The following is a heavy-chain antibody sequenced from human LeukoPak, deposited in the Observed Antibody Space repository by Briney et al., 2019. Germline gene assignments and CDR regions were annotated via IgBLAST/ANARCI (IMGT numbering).Heavy chain of an antibody. J-gene: IGHJ6*02. Sequence: GGSLRLSCAASGFTFSSYSMNWVRQAPGKGLEWVSSISSSSSYIYYADSVKGRFTISRDNAKNSLYLQMNSLRAEDTAVYYCARDYKGHYYYGMDVWGQGTTVTVPS. D-gene: IGHD1-1*01. CDR2: ISSSSSYI. V-gene: IGHV3-21*01. CDR1: GFTFSSYS. CDR3: ARDYKGHYYYGMDV.